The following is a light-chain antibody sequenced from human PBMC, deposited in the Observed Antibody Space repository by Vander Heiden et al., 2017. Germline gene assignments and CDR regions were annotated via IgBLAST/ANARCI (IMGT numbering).Light chain of an antibody. J-gene: IGKJ1*01. CDR2: AAS. CDR3: QQYYSYPRT. V-gene: IGKV1-8*01. CDR1: QGISSY. Sequence: LPLTPSPSSLSASTGDRVTITCRASQGISSYLAWYQQKPGKAPKLLIYAASTLQSGVPSRFSGSGSGTDFTLTISCLQSEDFATYYCQQYYSYPRTFGQGTKVEIK.